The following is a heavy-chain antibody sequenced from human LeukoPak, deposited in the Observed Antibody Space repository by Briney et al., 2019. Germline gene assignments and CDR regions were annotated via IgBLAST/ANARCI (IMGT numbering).Heavy chain of an antibody. CDR3: ARDDFWSGFNWFDP. CDR1: GGSISSYY. J-gene: IGHJ5*02. CDR2: IYTSGST. V-gene: IGHV4-4*07. D-gene: IGHD3-3*01. Sequence: SEALSLTCTVSGGSISSYYWSWIRQPAGKGLEWIGRIYTSGSTNYNPSLKSRVTMSVDTSKNQFSLKLSSVAAADTAVYYCARDDFWSGFNWFDPWGQGTLVTVSS.